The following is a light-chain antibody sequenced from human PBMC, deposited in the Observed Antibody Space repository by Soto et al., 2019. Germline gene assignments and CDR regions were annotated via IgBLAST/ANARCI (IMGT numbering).Light chain of an antibody. CDR2: GAS. V-gene: IGKV3-20*01. CDR1: QSVSSSY. Sequence: EIVLTQSPGTQSLSPGERATLSSRASQSVSSSYLAWCQQKPGQAPRLLIYGASSRATGIPDRFSGSGSGTDFTLTISRLEPEDFAVYYCQQYGSSPPRTFGQGTKVEIK. CDR3: QQYGSSPPRT. J-gene: IGKJ1*01.